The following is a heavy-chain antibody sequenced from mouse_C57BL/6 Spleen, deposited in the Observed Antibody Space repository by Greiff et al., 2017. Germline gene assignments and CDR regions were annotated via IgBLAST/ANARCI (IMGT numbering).Heavy chain of an antibody. CDR2: INPNNGGT. CDR1: GYTFTDYN. D-gene: IGHD2-4*01. Sequence: VQLQQSGPELVKPGASVKMSCKASGYTFTDYNMHWVKQSHGKSLEWIGYINPNNGGTSYNQKFKGKATLTVNKSSSTAYMELRSLTSEDSAVYYWARDRYDYDGAWFAYWGQGTLVTVSA. V-gene: IGHV1-22*01. CDR3: ARDRYDYDGAWFAY. J-gene: IGHJ3*01.